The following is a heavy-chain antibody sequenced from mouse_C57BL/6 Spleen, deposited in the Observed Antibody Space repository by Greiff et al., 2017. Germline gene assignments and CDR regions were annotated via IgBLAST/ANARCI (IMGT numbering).Heavy chain of an antibody. J-gene: IGHJ1*03. CDR2: IDPEDGDT. CDR3: TTRYGSYWYFDV. Sequence: EVQLQQSGAELVRPGASVKLSCTASGFNFKDYYMHWVKQRPEQGLEWIGRIDPEDGDTEYAPKFQGKATMTADTSSNTAYLQLSSLTSEDAVVYYCTTRYGSYWYFDVWGTETTVTVSS. D-gene: IGHD1-1*01. V-gene: IGHV14-1*01. CDR1: GFNFKDYY.